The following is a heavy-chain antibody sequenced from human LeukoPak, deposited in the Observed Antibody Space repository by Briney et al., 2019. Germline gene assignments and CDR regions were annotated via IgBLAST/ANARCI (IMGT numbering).Heavy chain of an antibody. D-gene: IGHD4-17*01. J-gene: IGHJ6*02. CDR1: GGSISSGDYY. CDR2: IYHTGYS. CDR3: ARGDSGDYPDFYYYAMDV. V-gene: IGHV4-39*07. Sequence: SETLSLTCTVSGGSISSGDYYWGWIRQPPGKGLEWIGNIYHTGYSYSNPSLKSRVSLSVDTSKNQFSLRLSSVTAADTGVYYCARGDSGDYPDFYYYAMDVWGQGTTVTVSS.